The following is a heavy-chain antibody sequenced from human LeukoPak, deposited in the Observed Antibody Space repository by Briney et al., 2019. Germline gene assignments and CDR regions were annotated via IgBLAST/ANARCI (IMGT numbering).Heavy chain of an antibody. Sequence: SETLSLTCAVSGYSISSGYYWGWIRPPPGKGLEWIGSIYHSGSTYYNPSLKSRVTISVDTSKNQFSLKLSSVTAADTAVYYCARHPGPFWRKWYFDYWGQGTLVTVSS. CDR3: ARHPGPFWRKWYFDY. D-gene: IGHD3-3*01. CDR2: IYHSGST. V-gene: IGHV4-38-2*01. J-gene: IGHJ4*02. CDR1: GYSISSGYY.